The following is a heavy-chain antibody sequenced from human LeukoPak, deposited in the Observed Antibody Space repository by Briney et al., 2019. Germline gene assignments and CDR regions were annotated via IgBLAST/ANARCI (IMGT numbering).Heavy chain of an antibody. Sequence: GGSLRLACAASGFTFSSYAMHWVRQAPGKGLEWVAVISYDGSNKYYADSVKGRFTISRDNSKNTLYLQMNSLRAEDTAVYYCARDSRIMTYYFDYWGQGTLVTVSS. CDR1: GFTFSSYA. CDR3: ARDSRIMTYYFDY. D-gene: IGHD3-16*01. CDR2: ISYDGSNK. J-gene: IGHJ4*02. V-gene: IGHV3-30-3*01.